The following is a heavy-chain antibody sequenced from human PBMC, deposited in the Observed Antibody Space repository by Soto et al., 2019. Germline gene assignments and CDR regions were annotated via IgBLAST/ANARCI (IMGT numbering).Heavy chain of an antibody. CDR2: INGGSTT. CDR3: AKRGRGAVAFDY. CDR1: GFSFSSYA. J-gene: IGHJ4*02. V-gene: IGHV3-23*01. Sequence: EVQLLESGGGLVQPGGSLRLSCAASGFSFSSYAMNWVRQAPGKGLEWVTTINGGSTTYYADSVKGRFTISRDNSKNTLYLQMNGLRAEDTAVYYCAKRGRGAVAFDYWGQGTLVTVSS. D-gene: IGHD6-19*01.